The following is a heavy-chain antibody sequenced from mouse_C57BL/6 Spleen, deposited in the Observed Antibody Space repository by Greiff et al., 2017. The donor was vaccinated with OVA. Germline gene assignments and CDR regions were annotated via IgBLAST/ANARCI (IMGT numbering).Heavy chain of an antibody. CDR2: ISDGGSYT. CDR3: AREGGGY. CDR1: GFTFSSYA. Sequence: EVQLVESGGGLVKPGGSLKLSCAASGFTFSSYAMSWVCQTPEKRLEWVATISDGGSYTYYPDNVKGRFTISRDNAKNNLYLQMSHLRSEDTAMYYCAREGGGYWGQGTTLTVSS. V-gene: IGHV5-4*01. J-gene: IGHJ2*01.